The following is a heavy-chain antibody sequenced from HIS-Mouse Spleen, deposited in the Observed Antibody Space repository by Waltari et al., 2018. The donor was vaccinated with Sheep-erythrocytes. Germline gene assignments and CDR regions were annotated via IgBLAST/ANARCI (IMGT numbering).Heavy chain of an antibody. CDR1: GFTFSSYG. J-gene: IGHJ4*02. Sequence: QVQLVESGGGVVQPGRSLRLSCAASGFTFSSYGMHWVRQAPGKGVEWGAVISYDGSNKDYADSVKGRFTISRDNSKNTLYLQMNSLRAEDTAVYYCAKDQSSWYLDYWGQGTLVTVSS. CDR3: AKDQSSWYLDY. V-gene: IGHV3-30*18. CDR2: ISYDGSNK. D-gene: IGHD6-13*01.